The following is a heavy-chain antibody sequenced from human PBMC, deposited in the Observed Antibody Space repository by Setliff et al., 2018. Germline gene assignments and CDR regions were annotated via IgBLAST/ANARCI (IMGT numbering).Heavy chain of an antibody. CDR1: VYTFAKYG. J-gene: IGHJ3*02. Sequence: GASVKVSCKAFVYTFAKYGTSWVRQAPGQGLAGMGWISGYNGYTVYAQKLQGRVTLTTDTSTGTAYMEVRSLRYDDTAQYYCVRDRAAIVVGTPTAAFDIWGQGTMVTVSS. D-gene: IGHD2-2*01. CDR2: ISGYNGYT. CDR3: VRDRAAIVVGTPTAAFDI. V-gene: IGHV1-18*01.